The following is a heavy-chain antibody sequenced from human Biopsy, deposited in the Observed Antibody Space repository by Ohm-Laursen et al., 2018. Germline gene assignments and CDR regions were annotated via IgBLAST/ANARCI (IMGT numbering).Heavy chain of an antibody. Sequence: SLRLSCTASGFTFNTYEMIWVRQAPGKGLEWVSYTSSSGNTIDYAASAKGRFTISRGNAKSSLFLQMNSLRAEDTAVYYCARDISPSTFPENTLDIWGQGTMVTVSS. J-gene: IGHJ3*02. D-gene: IGHD2/OR15-2a*01. CDR1: GFTFNTYE. V-gene: IGHV3-48*03. CDR2: TSSSGNTI. CDR3: ARDISPSTFPENTLDI.